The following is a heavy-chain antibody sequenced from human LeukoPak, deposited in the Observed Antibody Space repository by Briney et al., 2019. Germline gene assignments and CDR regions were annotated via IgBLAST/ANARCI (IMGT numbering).Heavy chain of an antibody. CDR2: IRYDGSNK. V-gene: IGHV3-30*02. CDR3: ANEGSSLVIHAFDI. J-gene: IGHJ3*02. Sequence: GGSLRLSCAASGFTFTSYDMHWVRQAPGKGLEWVAFIRYDGSNKYYADSMKGRFTISRDNSKNTVYLQMNSLRTEDTALYYCANEGSSLVIHAFDIWGQGTVVTVSS. D-gene: IGHD2-21*01. CDR1: GFTFTSYD.